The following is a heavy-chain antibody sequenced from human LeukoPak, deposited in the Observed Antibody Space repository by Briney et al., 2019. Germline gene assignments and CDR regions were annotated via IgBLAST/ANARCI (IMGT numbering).Heavy chain of an antibody. V-gene: IGHV3-7*01. J-gene: IGHJ4*02. CDR3: SRDRVYCRSTSCRHYFHY. CDR2: IKQDGSEK. CDR1: GFTFSSYW. D-gene: IGHD2-2*01. Sequence: GGSLRLSCTASGFTFSSYWMSWVRQAPGKGLEWVANIKQDGSEKYYVDSVKGRFTISSDNAKNSLYLQMNSMRAEDADVDYFSRDRVYCRSTSCRHYFHYGGQETLDTVST.